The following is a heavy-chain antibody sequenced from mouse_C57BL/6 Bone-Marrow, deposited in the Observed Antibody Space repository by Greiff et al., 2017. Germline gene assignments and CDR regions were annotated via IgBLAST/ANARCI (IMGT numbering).Heavy chain of an antibody. CDR1: GYTFTSYW. J-gene: IGHJ2*01. D-gene: IGHD1-1*01. CDR3: SIFSGVGFYYFDY. Sequence: VPLQQPGAELVKPGASVKVSCKASGYTFTSYWMHWVKQRPGQGLEWIGRIHPSDSDTNYNPKFKGKATLTLDKSSSTAYMQLSSLTSEDSAVYYCSIFSGVGFYYFDYWGQGTTLTVSS. V-gene: IGHV1-74*01. CDR2: IHPSDSDT.